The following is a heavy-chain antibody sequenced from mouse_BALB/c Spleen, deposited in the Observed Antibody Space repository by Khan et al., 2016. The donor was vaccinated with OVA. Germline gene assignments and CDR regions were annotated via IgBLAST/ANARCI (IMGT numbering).Heavy chain of an antibody. CDR1: GFSLTSYG. V-gene: IGHV2-2*02. D-gene: IGHD2-14*01. Sequence: QVQLKESGPGLVQPSQSLSITYTVSGFSLTSYGVHWVRQSPGKGLEWLVVIWSGGSTDYNAAFISRLSISKDNSKSQVFFKMNSLQANDTAIYYCASYRYDGYYAMDYWGQGTSVTVSS. CDR3: ASYRYDGYYAMDY. J-gene: IGHJ4*01. CDR2: IWSGGST.